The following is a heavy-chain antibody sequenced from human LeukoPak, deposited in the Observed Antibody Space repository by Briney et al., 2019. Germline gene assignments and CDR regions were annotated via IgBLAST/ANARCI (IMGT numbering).Heavy chain of an antibody. V-gene: IGHV1-69*06. CDR2: IIPMFGTP. Sequence: ASVKVSCKTSGDTFTTYAIIWVRQAPGQGLEWMGGIIPMFGTPNYAQRLQGRVTITAVKSTKTAYMELSSLRSEDTAVYYCARAGIPGYCTNVTCSNWLDPWGQGTLVTVSS. J-gene: IGHJ5*02. D-gene: IGHD2-8*01. CDR3: ARAGIPGYCTNVTCSNWLDP. CDR1: GDTFTTYA.